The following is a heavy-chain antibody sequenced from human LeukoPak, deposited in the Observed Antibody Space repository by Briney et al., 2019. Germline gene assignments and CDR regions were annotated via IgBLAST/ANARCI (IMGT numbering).Heavy chain of an antibody. Sequence: PGGSLRLSCAASGFTFSSYSMNWVRQAPGKGLEWVSSISSSSSYIYYADSVKGRFTISRDNAKNSLYLQMNSLRAEDTAVYYCVRDAGGELELRFFFDYWGQGTLVTVSS. CDR2: ISSSSSYI. D-gene: IGHD1-7*01. CDR1: GFTFSSYS. V-gene: IGHV3-21*01. CDR3: VRDAGGELELRFFFDY. J-gene: IGHJ4*02.